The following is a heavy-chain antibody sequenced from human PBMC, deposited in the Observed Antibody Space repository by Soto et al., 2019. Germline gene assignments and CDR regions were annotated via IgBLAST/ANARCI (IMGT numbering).Heavy chain of an antibody. CDR3: AHAGDYDLLTFDH. Sequence: QITLKESGPTLVRPAQTLTLTCDFSGFSLSTYHMGVAWIRQPPGKALEWLALIYWDDDKRYSPSLKDRLAISKDTSSNQVVLTITNMDPGDTATYFCAHAGDYDLLTFDHGGPGTLVTVSS. CDR1: GFSLSTYHMG. V-gene: IGHV2-5*02. D-gene: IGHD4-17*01. J-gene: IGHJ4*02. CDR2: IYWDDDK.